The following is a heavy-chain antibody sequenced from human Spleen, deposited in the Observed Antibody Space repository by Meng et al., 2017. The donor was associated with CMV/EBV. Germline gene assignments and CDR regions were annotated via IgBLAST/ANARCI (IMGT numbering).Heavy chain of an antibody. CDR3: ARAPYYGDYAAGGYYGMDV. V-gene: IGHV1-8*01. Sequence: ASVKVSCKASGYSFTSYEINWARQATGQGLEWMGWMNPNSGNTGYVQKFQGRVTMTRNTSISTAYMELSSLRSEDTAVYYCARAPYYGDYAAGGYYGMDVWGQGTTVTVSS. D-gene: IGHD4-17*01. CDR1: GYSFTSYE. CDR2: MNPNSGNT. J-gene: IGHJ6*02.